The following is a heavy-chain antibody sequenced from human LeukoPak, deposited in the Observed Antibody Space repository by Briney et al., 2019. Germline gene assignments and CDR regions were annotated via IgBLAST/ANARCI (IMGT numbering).Heavy chain of an antibody. Sequence: PGGSLRLSCAASGFTFSSYHMRWVRQAPGKGLEWVADISEDERLKFYADSVKGRFTISRDNSKNTVYVQVNSLRAEDTALYYCARGRTCVSKDFDYWGQGTLVTVSS. D-gene: IGHD5/OR15-5a*01. CDR3: ARGRTCVSKDFDY. J-gene: IGHJ4*02. CDR1: GFTFSSYH. CDR2: ISEDERLK. V-gene: IGHV3-30*04.